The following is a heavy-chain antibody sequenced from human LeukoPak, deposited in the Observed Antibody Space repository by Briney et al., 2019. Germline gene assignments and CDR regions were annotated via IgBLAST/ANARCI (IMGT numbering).Heavy chain of an antibody. J-gene: IGHJ4*02. D-gene: IGHD2-15*01. CDR2: IKKDGREK. V-gene: IGHV3-7*03. CDR3: AVVYGSGGSCYYFDY. Sequence: TGGSLRLSCAASGITFSNYWMSWVRQAPGKGLEWVANIKKDGREKYHVDSVRGRFTIYRANGKDSLYLQMNSLRAEDTAVYYCAVVYGSGGSCYYFDYWGQGTLVTVSS. CDR1: GITFSNYW.